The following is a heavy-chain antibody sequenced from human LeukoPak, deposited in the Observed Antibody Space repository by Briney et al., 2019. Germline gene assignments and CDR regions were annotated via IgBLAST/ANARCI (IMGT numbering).Heavy chain of an antibody. V-gene: IGHV4-39*01. D-gene: IGHD3-10*01. J-gene: IGHJ4*02. Sequence: SETLSLTCTVSGGSISSSSYYWGWIRQPPGKGLEWIGSIYYSGGTYYNPSLKSRVTISVDTSKNQFSLKLSSVTAADTAVYYCARASKWFGESTFDYWGQGTLVTVSS. CDR3: ARASKWFGESTFDY. CDR1: GGSISSSSYY. CDR2: IYYSGGT.